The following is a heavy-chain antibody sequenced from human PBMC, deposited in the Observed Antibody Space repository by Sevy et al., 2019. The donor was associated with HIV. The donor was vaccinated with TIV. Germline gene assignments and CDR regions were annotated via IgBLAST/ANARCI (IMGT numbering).Heavy chain of an antibody. J-gene: IGHJ4*02. V-gene: IGHV1-24*01. CDR3: ATTKDYYESSGSPFDY. D-gene: IGHD3-22*01. Sequence: ASVKVSCKVSGYTLIKLCMHWVRQAPGKGLEWMGSFDPEDGETSYAQKFQGRLTMTEDTSTDTAYMDLSSLRSEDTAVYFCATTKDYYESSGSPFDYWGQGTVVTVSS. CDR1: GYTLIKLC. CDR2: FDPEDGET.